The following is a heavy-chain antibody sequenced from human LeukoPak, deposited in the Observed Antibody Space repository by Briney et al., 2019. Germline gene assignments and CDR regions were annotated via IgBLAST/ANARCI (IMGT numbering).Heavy chain of an antibody. Sequence: GASVKVSCKASGYTFTTYDINWVRQATGQGLEWMGWTNPNSGNTGYAQKFQGRVTMTRNTSISTAYMELSSLRSEDTAVYYCARGRRVDNAFDIWGQGTMVTVSS. CDR3: ARGRRVDNAFDI. CDR2: TNPNSGNT. D-gene: IGHD2-15*01. V-gene: IGHV1-8*01. CDR1: GYTFTTYD. J-gene: IGHJ3*02.